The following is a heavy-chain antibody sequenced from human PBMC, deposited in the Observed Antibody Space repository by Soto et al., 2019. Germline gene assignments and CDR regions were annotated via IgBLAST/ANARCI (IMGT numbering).Heavy chain of an antibody. D-gene: IGHD3-10*01. CDR2: IDYRGIT. Sequence: SETLSLTCTVSGDSVTSYHQYWSWIRQAPGKGLEWIGYIDYRGITNYNPSLKSRVTITVDKSRNQFSLMLNSVAFGDTAVYYCARTDLGGGYWGQGTLVTLSS. CDR1: GDSVTSYHQY. V-gene: IGHV4-61*01. J-gene: IGHJ4*02. CDR3: ARTDLGGGY.